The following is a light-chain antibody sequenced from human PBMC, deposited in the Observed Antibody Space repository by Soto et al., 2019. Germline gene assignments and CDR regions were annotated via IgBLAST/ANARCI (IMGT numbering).Light chain of an antibody. CDR2: EVS. CDR3: TSYTSSSTPVV. CDR1: SSDVGGYNY. Sequence: QSALTQPRSVSGSPGQSVTISCTGTSSDVGGYNYVSWYQQHPGKAPKLMIYEVSNRPSGVSNRFSGSKSGNTASLTISGLQAEDEADYYCTSYTSSSTPVVFGGGTKVTVL. J-gene: IGLJ2*01. V-gene: IGLV2-14*01.